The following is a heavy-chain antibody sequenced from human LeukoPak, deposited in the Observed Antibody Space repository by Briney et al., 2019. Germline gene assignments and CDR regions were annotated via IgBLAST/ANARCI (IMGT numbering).Heavy chain of an antibody. D-gene: IGHD3-10*01. CDR2: IIPIFGTA. CDR3: ARGGPPNPKNYYYYYGMDV. J-gene: IGHJ6*04. CDR1: GGTFSSYA. Sequence: ASVKVSCKASGGTFSSYAISWVRQAPGQGLEWMGGIIPIFGTANCAQKFQGRVTITADESTSTAYMELSSLRSEDTAVYYCARGGPPNPKNYYYYYGMDVWGKGTTVTVSS. V-gene: IGHV1-69*01.